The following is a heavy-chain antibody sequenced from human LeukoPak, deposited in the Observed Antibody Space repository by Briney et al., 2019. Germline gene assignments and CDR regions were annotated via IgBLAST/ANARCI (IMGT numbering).Heavy chain of an antibody. D-gene: IGHD5-18*01. CDR1: GFTFDSYA. V-gene: IGHV3-23*01. CDR2: ISGSGGST. J-gene: IGHJ4*02. Sequence: PGGSLRLSCAASGFTFDSYAMSWVRQARGKGLEGVSAISGSGGSTYYADSVKGWFTISRDNSKNTLYLQMNSLRAEDTAVYYCAKDTAMVLDYWGQGTLVTVSS. CDR3: AKDTAMVLDY.